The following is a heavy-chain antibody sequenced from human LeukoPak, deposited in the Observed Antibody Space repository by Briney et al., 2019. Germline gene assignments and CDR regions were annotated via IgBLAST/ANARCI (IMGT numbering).Heavy chain of an antibody. J-gene: IGHJ4*02. CDR1: GYTFTSYG. V-gene: IGHV1-69*04. CDR2: IIPILGIA. CDR3: ASIEIDY. Sequence: SVKVSCKASGYTFTSYGISWVRQAPGQGLEWMGRIIPILGIANYAQKFQGRVTITADKSTSTAYMELSSLRSEDTAVYYRASIEIDYWGQGTLVTVSS.